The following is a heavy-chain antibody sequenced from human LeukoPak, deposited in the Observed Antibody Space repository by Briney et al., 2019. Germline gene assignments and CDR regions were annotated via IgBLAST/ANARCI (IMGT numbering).Heavy chain of an antibody. J-gene: IGHJ4*02. CDR3: ARRRGGYGDGDFDY. D-gene: IGHD4-17*01. CDR1: GFTVSSTS. V-gene: IGHV3-66*04. CDR2: IRGDRST. Sequence: GGSLRLSCAASGFTVSSTSIILVRQAPGKGLECVSYIRGDRSTEYAEYVKGRFTISRDDSKNTVYLQMNSLRVEDTSVYYCARRRGGYGDGDFDYWGQGTLVTVS.